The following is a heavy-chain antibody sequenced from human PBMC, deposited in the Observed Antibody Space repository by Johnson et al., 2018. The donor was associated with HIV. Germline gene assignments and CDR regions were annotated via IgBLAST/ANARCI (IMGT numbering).Heavy chain of an antibody. Sequence: VQLVESGGDLVQPGGSLRLSCAASGFTVSNNYVSWVRQAPGKGLEWVSVIYASGSTTSYADSVKGLFTISRANAKNSIYLQVNSLRAEDTAVYYCARDLGNWDSPRSAFDIWGQGTMVTVSS. CDR1: GFTVSNNY. CDR2: IYASGSTT. D-gene: IGHD1/OR15-1a*01. CDR3: ARDLGNWDSPRSAFDI. V-gene: IGHV3-66*01. J-gene: IGHJ3*02.